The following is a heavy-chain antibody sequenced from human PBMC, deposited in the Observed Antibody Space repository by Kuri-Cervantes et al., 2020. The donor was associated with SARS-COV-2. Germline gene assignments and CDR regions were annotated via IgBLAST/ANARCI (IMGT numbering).Heavy chain of an antibody. D-gene: IGHD2-2*01. CDR2: INHSGST. CDR3: AAKGCHNQKRTSCYNDY. Sequence: GSLRLSCAVYGGSFSGYYWSWIRQPPGKGLEWIGEINHSGSTNYNPSLKSRVTISVDTSKNQFPLKLSSVTAADTAVYYCAAKGCHNQKRTSCYNDYWGQGTLVTVSS. CDR1: GGSFSGYY. J-gene: IGHJ4*02. V-gene: IGHV4-34*01.